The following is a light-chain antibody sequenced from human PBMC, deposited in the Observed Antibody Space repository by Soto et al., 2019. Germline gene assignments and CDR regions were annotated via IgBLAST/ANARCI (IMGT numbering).Light chain of an antibody. V-gene: IGKV1-5*01. CDR3: QQYLA. CDR2: DAS. CDR1: QSISSW. Sequence: DLQMTQSPSTLSASVGDRVTITCRASQSISSWLAWYQQKPGKAPKLLIYDASSLESGVPSRFSGSGSGTEFTLTISSLQPDDFATYYCQQYLAFGQGTKVEIK. J-gene: IGKJ1*01.